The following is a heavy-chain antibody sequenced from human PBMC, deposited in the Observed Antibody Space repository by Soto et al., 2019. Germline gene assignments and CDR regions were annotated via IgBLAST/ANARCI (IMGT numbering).Heavy chain of an antibody. D-gene: IGHD3-16*01. Sequence: SETLSLTCTVSGGSISTSFYYWSWIRQVPGKGPEWLGYIHYSGATHYNPSLKSRVTISLDTSKNQFSLRLSSVTAADTAVYFCARDRGNYVSDISRTYGMDLWGQGTTVTVSS. CDR3: ARDRGNYVSDISRTYGMDL. V-gene: IGHV4-30-4*01. CDR1: GGSISTSFYY. J-gene: IGHJ6*02. CDR2: IHYSGAT.